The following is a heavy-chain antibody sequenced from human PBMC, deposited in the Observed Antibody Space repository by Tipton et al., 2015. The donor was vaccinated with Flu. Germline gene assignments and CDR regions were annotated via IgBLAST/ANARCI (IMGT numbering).Heavy chain of an antibody. V-gene: IGHV4-38-2*01. CDR2: MSHSGRT. CDR1: GYSINSGYF. D-gene: IGHD3-10*01. Sequence: TLSLTCAVSGYSINSGYFWGWIRQPPGKGLEWIGSMSHSGRTYYNPSLKSRVTITADTWKTQFSLKLGSVTAAATAVYYCARLTYYYGSGTSDCWGQGTLLTVSS. J-gene: IGHJ4*02. CDR3: ARLTYYYGSGTSDC.